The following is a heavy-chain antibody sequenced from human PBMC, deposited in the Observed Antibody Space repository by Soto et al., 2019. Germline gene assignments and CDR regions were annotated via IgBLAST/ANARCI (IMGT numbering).Heavy chain of an antibody. J-gene: IGHJ5*02. D-gene: IGHD3-3*01. CDR2: IYHSGST. CDR1: SGSISSSNW. Sequence: SETLSLTCAVSSGSISSSNWWSWVRQPPGKGLEWIGEIYHSGSTNYNPSLKSRVTISVDKSKNQFSLKLSSVTAADTAVYCCARGGFWSDNWFAPWGQGSLVPVAS. V-gene: IGHV4-4*01. CDR3: ARGGFWSDNWFAP.